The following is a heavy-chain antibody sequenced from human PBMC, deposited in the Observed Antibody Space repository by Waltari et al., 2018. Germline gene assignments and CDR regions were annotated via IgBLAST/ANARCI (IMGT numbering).Heavy chain of an antibody. CDR2: IKPDGTST. Sequence: VQLVESGGGFVHPGGSLRLSCEASGFTFSTFWMHWVRHLPGKGLGWVSHIKPDGTSTDYGDSVEGRFTISRDNAKNTLYLQMNSLRAEDTAIYYCVRDLYGRDDVWGQGTMVTVSS. D-gene: IGHD3-10*01. V-gene: IGHV3-74*01. J-gene: IGHJ3*01. CDR1: GFTFSTFW. CDR3: VRDLYGRDDV.